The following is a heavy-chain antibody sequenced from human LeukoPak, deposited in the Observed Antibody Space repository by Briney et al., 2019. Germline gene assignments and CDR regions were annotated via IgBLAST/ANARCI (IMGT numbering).Heavy chain of an antibody. Sequence: PSQTLSLACTVSGNSISSGDNYWSWIRQPAGKGLEWIGRTYTSGSTNYNPSLKSRVTISGDTSKNQFSLRLSSVTAADTAVYYCARASYSYDINGWVPFDYWGQGTLVTVSS. CDR3: ARASYSYDINGWVPFDY. V-gene: IGHV4-61*02. J-gene: IGHJ4*02. CDR2: TYTSGST. D-gene: IGHD3-22*01. CDR1: GNSISSGDNY.